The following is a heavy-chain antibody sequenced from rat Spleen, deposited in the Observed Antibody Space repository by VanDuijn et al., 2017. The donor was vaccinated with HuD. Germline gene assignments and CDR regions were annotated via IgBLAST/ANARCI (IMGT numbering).Heavy chain of an antibody. Sequence: QVQLKESGPGLVTPSQTLSLTCTVSGFSLHNYNVHWVRQPPGKGLEWMGVMWTGWNTYYNSALNSRLSLSRDTSKSQFFLKMNSLQTEDIATYYCARDRTNYAYTYGVMDAWGQGIMVTVSS. D-gene: IGHD2-1*01. J-gene: IGHJ2*01. CDR2: MWTGWNT. CDR3: ARDRTNYAYTYGVMDA. CDR1: GFSLHNYN. V-gene: IGHV2-30*01.